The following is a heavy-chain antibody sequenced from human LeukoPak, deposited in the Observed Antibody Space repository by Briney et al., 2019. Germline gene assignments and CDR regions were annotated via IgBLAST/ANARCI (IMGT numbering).Heavy chain of an antibody. Sequence: GRSLRLSCAASGFTFSSYAMHWVRQAPGKGLEWVAVISYDGSNKYYADSVKGRFTISRDNSKNTLYLQMNSLRAEDMAVYYCARDRGSYPALAYYYGMDVWGQGTTVTVSS. J-gene: IGHJ6*02. CDR3: ARDRGSYPALAYYYGMDV. D-gene: IGHD1-26*01. V-gene: IGHV3-30-3*01. CDR1: GFTFSSYA. CDR2: ISYDGSNK.